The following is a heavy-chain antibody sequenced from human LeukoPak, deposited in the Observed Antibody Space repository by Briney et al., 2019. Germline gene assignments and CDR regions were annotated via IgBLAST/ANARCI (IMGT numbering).Heavy chain of an antibody. Sequence: GGSLRLSCAVSGFTLSSYWMHWVRQAPGKGLVWVSRISADGSSTNYADSVKGRFTISRDSAKNTLYLQMNSLRAEDTAVYYCARTPIIGNNWFDPWGQGTLVTVSS. CDR2: ISADGSST. V-gene: IGHV3-74*01. J-gene: IGHJ5*02. CDR1: GFTLSSYW. CDR3: ARTPIIGNNWFDP. D-gene: IGHD1-26*01.